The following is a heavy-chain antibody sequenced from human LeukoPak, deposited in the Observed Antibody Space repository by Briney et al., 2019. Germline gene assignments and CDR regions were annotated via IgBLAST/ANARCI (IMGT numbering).Heavy chain of an antibody. CDR1: GYTFTTYG. V-gene: IGHV1-18*01. D-gene: IGHD6-13*01. CDR3: AVGREQQPVPELGY. Sequence: AASVKVSCKASGYTFTTYGISWVRQAPGQGLEWMGWISAYNGNTNYAQKLQGRVTMTTDTSTSTAYMELRSLRSDDTAVYYCAVGREQQPVPELGYWGQGTLVTVSS. J-gene: IGHJ4*02. CDR2: ISAYNGNT.